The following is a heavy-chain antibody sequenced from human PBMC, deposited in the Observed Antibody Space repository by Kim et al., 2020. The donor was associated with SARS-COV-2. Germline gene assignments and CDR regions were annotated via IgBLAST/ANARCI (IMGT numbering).Heavy chain of an antibody. D-gene: IGHD2-15*01. CDR1: GYSFTAYT. J-gene: IGHJ4*02. CDR3: ARGAYCRGGICFPLGGY. CDR2: INAANGNT. V-gene: IGHV1-3*01. Sequence: ASVKVSCKASGYSFTAYTIHWVRQAPGQRLEWMGWINAANGNTEFSQKFQGRVTSSRDTSATTVHMEVSSLRSEDTAVYYCARGAYCRGGICFPLGGYWGQGTLVIVSS.